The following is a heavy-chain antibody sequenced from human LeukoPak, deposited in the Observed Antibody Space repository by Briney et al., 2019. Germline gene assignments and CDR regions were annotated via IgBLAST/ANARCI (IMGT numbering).Heavy chain of an antibody. CDR2: ISYDGSNK. CDR3: ARDYSNSLLDY. Sequence: GGSLRLSCAASGFTFSSYAMHWVRQAPGKGLEWVAVISYDGSNKNYADSVKGRFTISRDNSKNTLYLQMNSLRVEDTAVYYCARDYSNSLLDYWGQGTLVTVS. CDR1: GFTFSSYA. J-gene: IGHJ4*02. V-gene: IGHV3-30*04. D-gene: IGHD4-11*01.